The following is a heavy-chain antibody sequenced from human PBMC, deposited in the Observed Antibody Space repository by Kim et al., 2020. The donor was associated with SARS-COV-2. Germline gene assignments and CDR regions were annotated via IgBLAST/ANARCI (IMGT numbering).Heavy chain of an antibody. CDR3: ARWDYYDSNFDY. Sequence: SETLSLTCTVSGGSISSYYWSWIRQPPGKGLEWIGYIYYSGSTNYNPSLKSRVTISVDTSKNQFSLKLSSVTAADTAVYYCARWDYYDSNFDYWGQGTLVTVSS. V-gene: IGHV4-59*01. D-gene: IGHD3-22*01. CDR1: GGSISSYY. CDR2: IYYSGST. J-gene: IGHJ4*02.